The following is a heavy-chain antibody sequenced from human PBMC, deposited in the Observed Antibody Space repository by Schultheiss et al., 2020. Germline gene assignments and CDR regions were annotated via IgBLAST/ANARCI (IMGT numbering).Heavy chain of an antibody. J-gene: IGHJ6*02. V-gene: IGHV1-69*13. CDR1: GYTFTGYY. Sequence: SVKVSCKASGYTFTGYYMHWVRQAPGQGLEWMGGIIPIFGTANYAQKFQGRVTITADESTSTAYMELSSLRSEDTAVYYCARLQDYGDYGSPPYGMDVWGQGTTVTVS. CDR2: IIPIFGTA. CDR3: ARLQDYGDYGSPPYGMDV. D-gene: IGHD4-17*01.